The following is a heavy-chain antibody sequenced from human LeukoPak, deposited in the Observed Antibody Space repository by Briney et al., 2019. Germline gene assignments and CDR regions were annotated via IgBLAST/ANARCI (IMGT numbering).Heavy chain of an antibody. D-gene: IGHD1-26*01. CDR2: ISAYNGNT. CDR1: GYTFTSYG. CDR3: ARSGRYSGSYSLDY. J-gene: IGHJ4*02. Sequence: ASVKVSCKASGYTFTSYGISWVRQAPGQGLEWMGWISAYNGNTNYAQKLRGRVTTTTDTSTSTAYMELRSLRSDDTAVYYCARSGRYSGSYSLDYWGQGTLVTVSS. V-gene: IGHV1-18*01.